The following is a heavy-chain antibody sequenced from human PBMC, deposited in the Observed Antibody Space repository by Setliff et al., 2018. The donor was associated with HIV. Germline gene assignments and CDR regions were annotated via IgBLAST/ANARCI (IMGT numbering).Heavy chain of an antibody. D-gene: IGHD3-22*01. V-gene: IGHV3-30*04. CDR2: ISYDGSNK. CDR1: GFTFSSYA. J-gene: IGHJ4*02. Sequence: GGSLRLSCAASGFTFSSYAMHWVRQAPGKGLEWVAVISYDGSNKYYADSVKGRFTISRDNSKNTLYLQMNSLRAEDTAVYYCARTYYYDSPGYSPFDYWGQGTLVTVSS. CDR3: ARTYYYDSPGYSPFDY.